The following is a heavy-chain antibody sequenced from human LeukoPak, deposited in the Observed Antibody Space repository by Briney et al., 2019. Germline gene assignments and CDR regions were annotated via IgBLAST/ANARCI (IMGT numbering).Heavy chain of an antibody. J-gene: IGHJ5*02. Sequence: GGSLRLSCAASGFTFSDYYMTWIRQAPGRGLEWISYINGSSSDTKYADSVKGRFTISRDNAKKPVYLLTNSLRAEDTAVYYCARRGTTYCTVDSCHPNWFDPWGQGTLVTVSS. D-gene: IGHD2-15*01. CDR2: INGSSSDT. CDR1: GFTFSDYY. V-gene: IGHV3-11*03. CDR3: ARRGTTYCTVDSCHPNWFDP.